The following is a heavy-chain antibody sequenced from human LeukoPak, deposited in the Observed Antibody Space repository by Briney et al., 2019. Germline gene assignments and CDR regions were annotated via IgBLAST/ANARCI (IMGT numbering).Heavy chain of an antibody. Sequence: PGGSLRLSCAASGFTFSSYAMHWVRQAPGKGLEYVSAISSNGGSTYYANSVKGRFTISRDNSKNTLYLQMGSLRAEDMAVYYCARPGDSRGAFDIWGQGTMVTVSS. CDR3: ARPGDSRGAFDI. CDR1: GFTFSSYA. J-gene: IGHJ3*02. D-gene: IGHD4-17*01. CDR2: ISSNGGST. V-gene: IGHV3-64*01.